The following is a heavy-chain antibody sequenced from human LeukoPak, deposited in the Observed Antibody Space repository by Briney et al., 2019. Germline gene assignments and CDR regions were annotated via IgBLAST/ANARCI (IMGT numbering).Heavy chain of an antibody. J-gene: IGHJ4*02. D-gene: IGHD3-22*01. CDR2: IHYSEST. CDR3: ARGHEDYDSCGYYRFDY. Sequence: SQTLSLTCTVSGGSIRSGGDYWSWIRQHPGKGPEWIRYIHYSESTYYNPSLRSRVTISVDTSKNQFSLKLNSVTAADTAVYFCARGHEDYDSCGYYRFDYWGQGTLVTASS. CDR1: GGSIRSGGDY. V-gene: IGHV4-31*03.